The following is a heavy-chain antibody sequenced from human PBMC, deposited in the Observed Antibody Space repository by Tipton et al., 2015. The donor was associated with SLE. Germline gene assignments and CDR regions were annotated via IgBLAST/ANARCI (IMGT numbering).Heavy chain of an antibody. D-gene: IGHD2-15*01. J-gene: IGHJ4*02. Sequence: TLSLTCAVYGGSFTGYYWAWIRQPPGKGLEWLGEINYSGSTSENSSLKSRLPMSADTSKNQFSLSLTSVTAADTALYYCARHNRGSRGGRPGRIDSWGQGTQVTVSS. CDR2: INYSGST. CDR1: GGSFTGYY. CDR3: ARHNRGSRGGRPGRIDS. V-gene: IGHV4-34*01.